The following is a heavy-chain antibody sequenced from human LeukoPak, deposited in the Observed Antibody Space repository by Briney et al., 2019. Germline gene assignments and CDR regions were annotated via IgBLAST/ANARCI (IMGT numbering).Heavy chain of an antibody. CDR3: AKDADYLGYCSSTSCFYFDY. D-gene: IGHD2-2*01. J-gene: IGHJ4*02. CDR1: GFTFSSYG. Sequence: GGSLRLSCAASGFTFSSYGMHWVRQAPGKGLEWVAVISYDGSNKYYADSVKGRFTISRDNSKNTLYLQMNSLRAEDTAVYYCAKDADYLGYCSSTSCFYFDYWGQGTLVTVSS. V-gene: IGHV3-30*18. CDR2: ISYDGSNK.